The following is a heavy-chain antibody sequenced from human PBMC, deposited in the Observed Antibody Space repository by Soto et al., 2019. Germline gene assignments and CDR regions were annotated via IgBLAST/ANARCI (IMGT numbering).Heavy chain of an antibody. V-gene: IGHV3-11*05. CDR2: ISSSSSYT. J-gene: IGHJ4*02. D-gene: IGHD6-19*01. Sequence: PGGSLRLACAASGFSFSDYSMSWIRQAPGKGLEGVSYISSSSSYTNYADSVKGRFTISRDNAKNSLYLQMNSLRAEDTAVYYCARGELPGIAVAGTSDYWGQGTLVTVSS. CDR3: ARGELPGIAVAGTSDY. CDR1: GFSFSDYS.